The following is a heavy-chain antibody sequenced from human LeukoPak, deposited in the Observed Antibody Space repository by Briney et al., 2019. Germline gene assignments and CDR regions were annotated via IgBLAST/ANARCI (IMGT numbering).Heavy chain of an antibody. D-gene: IGHD6-19*01. CDR1: GFTFSSYG. V-gene: IGHV3-30*03. CDR3: ARDLGYSSGWFDAFDI. CDR2: ISYDGSNK. Sequence: GGSLRLSCAASGFTFSSYGMHWVRQAPGKGLEWVAVISYDGSNKYYADSVKGRFTISRDNSKNTLYLQMNSLRAEDTAVYYCARDLGYSSGWFDAFDIWGQGTMVTVSS. J-gene: IGHJ3*02.